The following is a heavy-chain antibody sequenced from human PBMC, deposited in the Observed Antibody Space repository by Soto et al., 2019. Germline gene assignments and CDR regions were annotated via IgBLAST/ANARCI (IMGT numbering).Heavy chain of an antibody. V-gene: IGHV3-30*18. CDR1: GFTFGSYG. Sequence: QEQLVETGGGVVQPGRSLRLSCAASGFTFGSYGIHWVRQAPGKGLEWVAAISFDGGNQYYADSVKGRFSISRDDYKKTVSLQMNSLRAEDTALYYCAKDLVGGNWPSYYYGMDVWGLGTTVTVSS. CDR2: ISFDGGNQ. CDR3: AKDLVGGNWPSYYYGMDV. J-gene: IGHJ6*01. D-gene: IGHD1-20*01.